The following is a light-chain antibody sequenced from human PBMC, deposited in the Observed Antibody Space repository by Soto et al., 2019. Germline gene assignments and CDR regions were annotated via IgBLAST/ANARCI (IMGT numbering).Light chain of an antibody. Sequence: EIVMTQSPATLSVSPGERVTLSCRASQSVSSNLAWYQQKPGQAPRLHIYGASTRATGIPARFSGSGSGTEFTLTISSLQSEDFAVYYCQQYNNWPPWTFGQGTKVEIK. CDR3: QQYNNWPPWT. V-gene: IGKV3-15*01. J-gene: IGKJ1*01. CDR2: GAS. CDR1: QSVSSN.